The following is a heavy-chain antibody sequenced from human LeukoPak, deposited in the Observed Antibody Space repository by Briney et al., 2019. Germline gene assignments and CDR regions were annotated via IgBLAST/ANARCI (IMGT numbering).Heavy chain of an antibody. V-gene: IGHV1-3*01. D-gene: IGHD6-6*01. CDR2: INAGNGNT. CDR1: GYTFTSYA. Sequence: ASVKVSCEASGYTFTSYAMHWVRQAPGQRLEWMGWINAGNGNTKYSQKFQGRVTITRDTSASTAYMELSSLRSEDTAVYYCASGYSSSSATDYWGQGTLVTVSS. CDR3: ASGYSSSSATDY. J-gene: IGHJ4*02.